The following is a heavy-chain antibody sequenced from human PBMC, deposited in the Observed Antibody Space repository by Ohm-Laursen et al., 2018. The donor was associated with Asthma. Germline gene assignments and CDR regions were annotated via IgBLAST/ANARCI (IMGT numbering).Heavy chain of an antibody. J-gene: IGHJ1*01. CDR2: ISTTSTFI. Sequence: SLTLSFSSPGYTFTRYIIHWIRQATRQGLEWVASISTTSTFIYYTDSVRGRFTPSRDNARNLVFLQMDSLRPEDTALYYCARIGPEWELPGREYSLHHWGEGTLVTVSS. CDR3: ARIGPEWELPGREYSLHH. CDR1: GYTFTRYI. D-gene: IGHD1-26*01. V-gene: IGHV3-21*01.